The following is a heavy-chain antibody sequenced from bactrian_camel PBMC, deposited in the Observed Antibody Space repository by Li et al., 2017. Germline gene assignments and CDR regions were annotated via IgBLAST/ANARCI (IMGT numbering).Heavy chain of an antibody. Sequence: VQLVESGGGSVQVGGSLRLTCAVSGTITSDYCMNWFRQAPGKEREGVATICPTRGRTTWYIDSVKGRFDISLDNAENTLYLQMNSLKPEDTARYYCAATGGTLCRVRWVPSAMGHWGQGTQVTVS. CDR3: AATGGTLCRVRWVPSAMGH. D-gene: IGHD5*01. V-gene: IGHV3S1*01. CDR2: ICPTRGRTT. CDR1: GTITSDYC. J-gene: IGHJ4*01.